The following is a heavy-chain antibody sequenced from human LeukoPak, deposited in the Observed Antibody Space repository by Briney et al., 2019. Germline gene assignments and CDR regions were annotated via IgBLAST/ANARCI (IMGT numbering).Heavy chain of an antibody. CDR3: ASDSSDFY. J-gene: IGHJ4*02. V-gene: IGHV3-21*01. D-gene: IGHD3-22*01. CDR1: GFTFSSYS. CDR2: ISSSSIYI. Sequence: PGGSLRLSCAASGFTFSSYSMNWVRQAPGKGLEWVSSISSSSIYIYYADSVKGRFTISRDNPKNSLYLQMNSLRAEDTAVYYCASDSSDFYWGQGTLVTVSS.